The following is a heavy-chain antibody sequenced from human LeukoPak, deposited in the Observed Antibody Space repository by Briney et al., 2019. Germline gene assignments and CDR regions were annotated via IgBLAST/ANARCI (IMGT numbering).Heavy chain of an antibody. D-gene: IGHD3-22*01. V-gene: IGHV4-30-4*01. CDR2: IYYSGST. CDR1: GGSISSGDYY. Sequence: PSETLSLTCTVSGGSISSGDYYWSWIRQPPGKGLEWIGYIYYSGSTYYNPSLKSRLTISLDTSKNQFSLKLNSVTAADTAVYYCAGSAGDGSGYYWGVYWGQGTLVTVSS. J-gene: IGHJ4*02. CDR3: AGSAGDGSGYYWGVY.